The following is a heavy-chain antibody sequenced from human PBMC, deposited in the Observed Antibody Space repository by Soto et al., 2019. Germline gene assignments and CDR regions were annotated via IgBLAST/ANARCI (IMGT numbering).Heavy chain of an antibody. CDR3: ARDRNNGGALDY. Sequence: QVQLVESGGGVVQPGRSLRLSCAASGFTFSSYAMHWVRQAPGKGLEWVAVISYDGSNKYYADSMKGRFTISRDNSKNTLYLQMNSLRAEDTAVYYCARDRNNGGALDYWGQGTLVTVSS. D-gene: IGHD1-1*01. CDR2: ISYDGSNK. V-gene: IGHV3-30-3*01. J-gene: IGHJ4*02. CDR1: GFTFSSYA.